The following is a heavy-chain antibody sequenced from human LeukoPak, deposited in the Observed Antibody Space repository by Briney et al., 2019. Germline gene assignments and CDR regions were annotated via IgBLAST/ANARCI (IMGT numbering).Heavy chain of an antibody. CDR2: ISRRGSII. CDR3: ARGERLTGYSSALDY. D-gene: IGHD3-9*01. J-gene: IGHJ4*02. CDR1: GFTFSDYY. Sequence: GGSLRLSCAASGFTFSDYYVSWIRQAPGKGLEWVSYISRRGSIIYYADSVKGRFTISRDNAKNSLYLQMNTLRDEDTAVYYCARGERLTGYSSALDYWGQGTLVTVSS. V-gene: IGHV3-11*01.